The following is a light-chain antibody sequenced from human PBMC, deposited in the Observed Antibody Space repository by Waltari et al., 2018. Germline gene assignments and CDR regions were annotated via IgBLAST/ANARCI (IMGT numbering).Light chain of an antibody. CDR1: SSNIGAGYD. Sequence: QSVLTQPPSVSGAPGQRVTISCTGSSSNIGAGYDVHWYQQLPGTTPKLLIYGNSKRPSGVPDRFSGSTSCTSASLAITGLQAEDEADYYCQSYDSSLSGSGVFGGGTKLTVL. CDR2: GNS. J-gene: IGLJ3*02. V-gene: IGLV1-40*01. CDR3: QSYDSSLSGSGV.